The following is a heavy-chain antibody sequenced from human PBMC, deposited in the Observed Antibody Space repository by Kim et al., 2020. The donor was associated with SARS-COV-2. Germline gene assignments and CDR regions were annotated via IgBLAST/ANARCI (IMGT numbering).Heavy chain of an antibody. J-gene: IGHJ2*01. CDR3: ARHRARITMVREYWYFDL. Sequence: GESLKISCKGSGYSFTSYWISWVRQMPGKGLEWMGRIDPSDSYTNYSPSFQGHVTISADKSISTAYLQWSSLKASDTAMYYCARHRARITMVREYWYFDLWGRGTLVTVSS. CDR2: IDPSDSYT. D-gene: IGHD3-10*01. CDR1: GYSFTSYW. V-gene: IGHV5-10-1*01.